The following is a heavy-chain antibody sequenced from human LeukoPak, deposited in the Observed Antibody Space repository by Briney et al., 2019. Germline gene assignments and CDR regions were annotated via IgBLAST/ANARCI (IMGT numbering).Heavy chain of an antibody. V-gene: IGHV3-23*01. J-gene: IGHJ4*02. CDR3: AKNGHGSGSYYPRTKYYFDY. CDR1: GFTVSSYA. CDR2: ISTSGGST. Sequence: GGPLRLSCAASGFTVSSYAMNWVRQAPGKGLEWVATISTSGGSTYYADFVKGRFTISRDNSKNTLYLQMNSLRAEDTAVYYCAKNGHGSGSYYPRTKYYFDYWGQGTLVTVSS. D-gene: IGHD3-10*01.